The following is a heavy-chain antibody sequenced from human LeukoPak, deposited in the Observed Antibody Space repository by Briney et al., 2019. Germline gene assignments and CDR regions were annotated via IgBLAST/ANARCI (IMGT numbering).Heavy chain of an antibody. V-gene: IGHV3-11*01. Sequence: GGSLRLSCAASGFTFSDYYMSWIRQAPGKGLEWVSYISSSGSTIYYADSVEGRFTISRDNAKNSLYLQMNSLRAEDTAVYYCAKGYYYDSSALDAFDIWGQGTMVTVSS. D-gene: IGHD3-22*01. J-gene: IGHJ3*02. CDR1: GFTFSDYY. CDR3: AKGYYYDSSALDAFDI. CDR2: ISSSGSTI.